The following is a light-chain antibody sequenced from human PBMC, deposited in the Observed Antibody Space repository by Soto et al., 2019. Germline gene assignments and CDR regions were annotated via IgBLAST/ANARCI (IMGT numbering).Light chain of an antibody. Sequence: DVQLTQSPSFLSASVGDRVSITCRASQDISSSLAWYQQKPGRAPKLLIYAASTLHNGVPSRFSGSGSGTKFTLAIGSLQAEDIATYFCQQLNRYHDTFGQRTKLEIK. J-gene: IGKJ2*01. V-gene: IGKV1-9*01. CDR2: AAS. CDR3: QQLNRYHDT. CDR1: QDISSS.